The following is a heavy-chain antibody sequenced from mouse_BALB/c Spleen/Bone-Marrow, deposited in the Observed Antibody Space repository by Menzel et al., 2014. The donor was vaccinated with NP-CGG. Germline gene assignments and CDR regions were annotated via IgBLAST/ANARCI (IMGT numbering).Heavy chain of an antibody. V-gene: IGHV1S132*01. CDR2: IFPGTGTT. CDR3: ASRDSSGYVPDY. Sequence: VQLQQSGAELVQPGASVKLSCKTSGYTFPSYWIQWVKQRPGQGLGWIGEIFPGTGTTYYNEKFKGKATLTIDTSSSTAYMQLSSLTSEDSAVYFCASRDSSGYVPDYWGQGTTLTVSS. CDR1: GYTFPSYW. D-gene: IGHD3-2*01. J-gene: IGHJ2*01.